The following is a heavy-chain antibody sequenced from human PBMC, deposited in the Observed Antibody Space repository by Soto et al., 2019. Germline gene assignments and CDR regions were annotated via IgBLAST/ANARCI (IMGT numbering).Heavy chain of an antibody. CDR1: GASVSSGGYY. CDR3: ARDTKALVSFDI. D-gene: IGHD2-2*01. V-gene: IGHV4-31*03. CDR2: IYRSGST. J-gene: IGHJ4*02. Sequence: SETLSLTCTVSGASVSSGGYYWNWIRQHPGKGLEWIGYIYRSGSTYSNPSLKSRATISVDTSKNQFSLRLTSVTAADTAVYFCARDTKALVSFDIWGQGTPVTVSS.